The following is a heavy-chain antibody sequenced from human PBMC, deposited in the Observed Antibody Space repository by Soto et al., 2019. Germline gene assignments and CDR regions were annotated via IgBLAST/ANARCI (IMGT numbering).Heavy chain of an antibody. Sequence: GSLRLSCAVSGFTFRNYAMNWVRQAPGKGLEWVSTISGSGGGTHYADSVKGRFAISRDNSKNTLYLEMNLLRAEDTAVYYCAKKGEGVYDFWSGYLRDGFDIWGQGTKDTVSS. CDR1: GFTFRNYA. CDR2: ISGSGGGT. V-gene: IGHV3-23*01. D-gene: IGHD3-3*01. J-gene: IGHJ3*02. CDR3: AKKGEGVYDFWSGYLRDGFDI.